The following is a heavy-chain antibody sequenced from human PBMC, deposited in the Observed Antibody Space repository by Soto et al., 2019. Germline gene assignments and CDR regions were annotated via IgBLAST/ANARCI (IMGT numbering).Heavy chain of an antibody. CDR1: GYTFNRHD. CDR2: MNPNTGET. D-gene: IGHD1-26*01. V-gene: IGHV1-8*01. Sequence: ASVKVSCKASGYTFNRHDVNWVRLAAGQGPEWMGWMNPNTGETVFAQNFQGRVHMTRDTSTSTAYLQLTGLRSGDTAIYFCARGIVGASPRAFDLWGKGTMVTVSS. J-gene: IGHJ3*01. CDR3: ARGIVGASPRAFDL.